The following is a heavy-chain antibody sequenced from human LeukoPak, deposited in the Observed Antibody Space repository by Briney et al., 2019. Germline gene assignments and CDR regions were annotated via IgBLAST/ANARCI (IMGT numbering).Heavy chain of an antibody. J-gene: IGHJ4*02. Sequence: GGSLRLSCVASRFTFSNYWMSWVRQAPGKGLEWVANINQDGSKKRYADSVKGRFTISRDNAKGSLYLQLNSLRAQDTAVYYCARLGSSWDFFDFWGQGTLVTVS. CDR2: INQDGSKK. D-gene: IGHD6-13*01. CDR3: ARLGSSWDFFDF. V-gene: IGHV3-7*01. CDR1: RFTFSNYW.